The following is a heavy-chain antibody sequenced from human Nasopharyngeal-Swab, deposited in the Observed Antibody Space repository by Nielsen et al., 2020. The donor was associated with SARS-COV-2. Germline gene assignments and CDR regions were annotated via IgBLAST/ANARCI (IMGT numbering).Heavy chain of an antibody. CDR1: GDSITSSH. CDR3: TRQNVLKYLEWSSTYHSFHMDV. CDR2: MYYSGTT. D-gene: IGHD3-3*01. J-gene: IGHJ6*03. V-gene: IGHV4-59*08. Sequence: SETLSLTCSVSGDSITSSHWSWIRQPPGKGLEWIGYMYYSGTTSYNPSLESRVTMSIDTSKNQFSLNLNSVTAADTAVYYCTRQNVLKYLEWSSTYHSFHMDVWGKGTTVTVSS.